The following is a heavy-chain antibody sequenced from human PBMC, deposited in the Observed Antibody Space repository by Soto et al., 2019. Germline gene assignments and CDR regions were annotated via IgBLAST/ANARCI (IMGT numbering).Heavy chain of an antibody. V-gene: IGHV1-18*01. CDR3: ARVSGGYYYDSSGYLYFDY. D-gene: IGHD3-22*01. Sequence: ASLKVSCKSSVYTFTSYGSSCVRQAPGQGLEWMGWISAYNGNTNYAQRLQGRVTMTTDTSTSTAYMELRSLRSDDTAVYYCARVSGGYYYDSSGYLYFDYWGQGTLVNVSS. CDR2: ISAYNGNT. J-gene: IGHJ4*02. CDR1: VYTFTSYG.